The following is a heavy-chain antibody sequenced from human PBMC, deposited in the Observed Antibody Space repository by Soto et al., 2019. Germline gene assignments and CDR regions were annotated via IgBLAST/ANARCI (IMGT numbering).Heavy chain of an antibody. D-gene: IGHD5-18*01. J-gene: IGHJ4*02. CDR2: IVVGSGNT. CDR3: AAAGLRYSYGXDY. CDR1: GFSFTSSA. V-gene: IGHV1-58*01. Sequence: SVKVSCKASGFSFTSSAVQWVRQARGQRLEWIGWIVVGSGNTNYAQKFQERVTITRDMSTSTAYMELSSLRSEDTAVYYCAAAGLRYSYGXDYWGQGTLVTVSS.